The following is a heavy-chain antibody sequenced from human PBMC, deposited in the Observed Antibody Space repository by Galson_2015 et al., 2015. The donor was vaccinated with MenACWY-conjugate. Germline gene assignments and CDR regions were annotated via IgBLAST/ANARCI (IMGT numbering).Heavy chain of an antibody. CDR1: GFTVSSNY. CDR3: ARDTRPHYYGSGSYFSY. CDR2: IYSGGST. D-gene: IGHD3-10*01. V-gene: IGHV3-66*01. J-gene: IGHJ4*02. Sequence: SLRLSCAASGFTVSSNYMSWVRQAPGKGLEWVSVIYSGGSTYYADSVKGRFTISRDNSKNTLYLQMDSLRAEDTAVYYCARDTRPHYYGSGSYFSYWGQGTLVTVSS.